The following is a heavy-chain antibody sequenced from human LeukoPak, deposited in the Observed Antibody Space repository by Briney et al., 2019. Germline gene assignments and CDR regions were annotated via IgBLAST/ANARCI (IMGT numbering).Heavy chain of an antibody. J-gene: IGHJ6*02. CDR1: GGSFSGYY. CDR3: VGSGYYGMDV. Sequence: KPSETLSLTCAVYGGSFSGYYWSWIRQPPGKGLEWVSYISSSGSTMYYADSVKGRFTISRDNAKNSLYLQMNSLRAEDTAVYSCVGSGYYGMDVWGQGTTVTVSS. CDR2: ISSSGSTM. V-gene: IGHV3-11*01.